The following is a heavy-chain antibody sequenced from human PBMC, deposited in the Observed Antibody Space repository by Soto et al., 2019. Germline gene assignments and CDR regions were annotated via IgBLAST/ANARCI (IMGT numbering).Heavy chain of an antibody. CDR1: GYPFSTHG. Sequence: QVQLVQSGAEVKKPGASVKVSCKADGYPFSTHGITWVRQAPGQGPVWMGWISAYNGNTDSAEKYQGGVTLTTDTTTDTAYMELSSLRSDDTAVYYCARDARGPISDSYFDYWGQGTLVIVAS. D-gene: IGHD3-10*01. CDR2: ISAYNGNT. V-gene: IGHV1-18*04. J-gene: IGHJ4*02. CDR3: ARDARGPISDSYFDY.